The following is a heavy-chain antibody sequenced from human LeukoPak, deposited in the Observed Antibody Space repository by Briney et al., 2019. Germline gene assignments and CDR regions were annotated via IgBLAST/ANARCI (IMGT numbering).Heavy chain of an antibody. V-gene: IGHV1-69*04. CDR2: IIPILGIA. Sequence: GSSVKVSCKASGGTFSSYTISWVRQAPGQGLEWMGRIIPILGIANYAQKFQGRVTITADKSTSTAYMELSSLRSEDTAVYYCVRDPAPRIESGSRQAGGQETLASVPS. CDR1: GGTFSSYT. D-gene: IGHD1-26*01. J-gene: IGHJ4*02. CDR3: VRDPAPRIESGSRQA.